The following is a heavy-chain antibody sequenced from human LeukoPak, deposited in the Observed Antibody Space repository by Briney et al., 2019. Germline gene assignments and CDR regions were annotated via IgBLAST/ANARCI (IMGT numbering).Heavy chain of an antibody. Sequence: GGSLRLSCAASGFTVSSNYMSWVRQAPGKGLEWVSLISSGDSTYYADSVKGRFTISRDKSKNTLYLQMNSLRAEDTAVYYCARALVAPYYFDYWGQGALVTVSS. CDR1: GFTVSSNY. CDR3: ARALVAPYYFDY. J-gene: IGHJ4*02. CDR2: ISSGDST. D-gene: IGHD2-15*01. V-gene: IGHV3-66*01.